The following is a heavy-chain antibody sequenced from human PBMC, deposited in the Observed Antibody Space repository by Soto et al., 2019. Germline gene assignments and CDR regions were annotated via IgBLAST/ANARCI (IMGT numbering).Heavy chain of an antibody. CDR1: GYTFTNYW. V-gene: IGHV5-51*01. D-gene: IGHD3-10*01. Sequence: PGESLKISCEASGYTFTNYWIGWVRQMPGTGLEWMGIIYPRDSDTRYSPSFQDQVTMSVDKSIGTAYLQWSSLKASDTAMYYCVRHPGKIESSVGTRSFEYCGQGPQITVGS. CDR3: VRHPGKIESSVGTRSFEY. CDR2: IYPRDSDT. J-gene: IGHJ4*02.